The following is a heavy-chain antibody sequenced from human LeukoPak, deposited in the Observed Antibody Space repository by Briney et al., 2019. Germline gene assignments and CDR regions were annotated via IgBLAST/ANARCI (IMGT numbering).Heavy chain of an antibody. J-gene: IGHJ6*03. CDR2: ISAYNGNT. CDR3: ARDPGTSYYMDV. CDR1: GYTFTSYD. V-gene: IGHV1-18*01. D-gene: IGHD3/OR15-3a*01. Sequence: ASVKVSCKASGYTFTSYDINWVRQATGQGLEWMGWISAYNGNTNYAQKLQGRVTMTTDTSTSTAYMELRSLRSDDTAVYYCARDPGTSYYMDVWGKGTTVTVSS.